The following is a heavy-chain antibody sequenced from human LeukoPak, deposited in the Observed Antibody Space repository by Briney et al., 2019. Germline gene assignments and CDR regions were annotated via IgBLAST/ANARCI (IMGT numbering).Heavy chain of an antibody. CDR2: ISWNSGSI. D-gene: IGHD3-16*01. J-gene: IGHJ3*02. CDR1: GFTFDDYA. V-gene: IGHV3-9*03. Sequence: GGSLRLSCAASGFTFDDYAMHRVRQAPGKGLEWVSGISWNSGSIGYADSVKGRFTISRDNAKNSLYLKMNSLRAEDMALYYCAKGADYVWGSYGGSFDIWGQGTMVTVSS. CDR3: AKGADYVWGSYGGSFDI.